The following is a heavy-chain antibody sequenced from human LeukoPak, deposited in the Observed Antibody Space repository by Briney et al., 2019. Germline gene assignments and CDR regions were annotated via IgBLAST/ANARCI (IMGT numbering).Heavy chain of an antibody. CDR3: ARKWHIRVAARPGRYNWFDP. D-gene: IGHD6-6*01. CDR1: GYTFTSYD. J-gene: IGHJ5*02. Sequence: GASVKVSCKASGYTFTSYDINWVRQATGQGLEWMGWMNPNSGNTGYAQKFQGRVTMTRNTSISTAYMELSSLRSEDTAVYYCARKWHIRVAARPGRYNWFDPWGQGTLVTVSS. V-gene: IGHV1-8*01. CDR2: MNPNSGNT.